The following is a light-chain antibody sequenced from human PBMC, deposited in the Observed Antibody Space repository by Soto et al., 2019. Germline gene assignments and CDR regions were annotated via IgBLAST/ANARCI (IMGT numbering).Light chain of an antibody. CDR1: QSISNW. J-gene: IGKJ1*01. V-gene: IGKV1-5*03. CDR2: EAS. CDR3: LQYHSLWT. Sequence: DIQMTQSPSTLSASVGDRVTITCRASQSISNWLAWYQQKPGKAPNLLMYEASTLETGVPSRFSGSGSGTEFTLTISSLQPDDIATYSCLQYHSLWTFGQGTKVEIK.